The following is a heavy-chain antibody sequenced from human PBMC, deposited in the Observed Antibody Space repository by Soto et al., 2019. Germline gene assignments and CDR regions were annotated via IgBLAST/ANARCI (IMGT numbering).Heavy chain of an antibody. CDR1: GYSFTSYW. Sequence: EVQLVQSGAEVKKPGESLRISCKGSGYSFTSYWISWVRQMPGKGLEWMGRIDPSDAYTNYSPSFQGHVTISADKSISTTYLKWSRLKASDTAMYYCATYSPNGSGWSTTDPSFAYWGQGTLVTVSS. CDR3: ATYSPNGSGWSTTDPSFAY. D-gene: IGHD6-19*01. J-gene: IGHJ4*02. V-gene: IGHV5-10-1*03. CDR2: IDPSDAYT.